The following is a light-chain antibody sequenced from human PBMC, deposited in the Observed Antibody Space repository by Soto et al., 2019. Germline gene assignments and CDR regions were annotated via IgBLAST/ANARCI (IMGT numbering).Light chain of an antibody. Sequence: QSVLTQPASVSGSPGQSITISCTGTSSDVGSYNLVSWYQQHPGKAPKRMIYEGSKRPSGVSNRFSGSKSGNTASLTIPGLQAGDEADYYCCSYAGSSTNVVFGGGTKLTVL. CDR2: EGS. V-gene: IGLV2-23*01. CDR1: SSDVGSYNL. CDR3: CSYAGSSTNVV. J-gene: IGLJ2*01.